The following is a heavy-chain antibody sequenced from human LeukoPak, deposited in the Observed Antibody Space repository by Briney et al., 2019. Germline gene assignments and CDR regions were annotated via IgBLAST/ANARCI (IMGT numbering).Heavy chain of an antibody. Sequence: ASVKVSCKASGYTFTSYGISWVRQAPGQGLEWMGWISAYNGNTNHAQKLQGRVTMTTDTSTSTAYMELRSLRSDDTAVYYCARDPRGYCSSTSCYGYYGMDVWAKGPRSPSP. CDR1: GYTFTSYG. D-gene: IGHD2-2*01. CDR3: ARDPRGYCSSTSCYGYYGMDV. J-gene: IGHJ6*02. V-gene: IGHV1-18*01. CDR2: ISAYNGNT.